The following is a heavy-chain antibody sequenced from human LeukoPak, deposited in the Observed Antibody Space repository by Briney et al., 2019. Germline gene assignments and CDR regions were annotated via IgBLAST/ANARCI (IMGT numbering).Heavy chain of an antibody. J-gene: IGHJ6*02. CDR3: ARGSRYYYYGMDV. CDR1: GFTFSSYA. Sequence: GGSLRLSCAASGFTFSSYAMHWVRQAPGKGLEYVSAISSNGGSTYYANSVKGRFTISRDNSKNTLYLQMGSLRAEDMAVYYCARGSRYYYYGMDVWAKGPRSPSP. CDR2: ISSNGGST. V-gene: IGHV3-64*01.